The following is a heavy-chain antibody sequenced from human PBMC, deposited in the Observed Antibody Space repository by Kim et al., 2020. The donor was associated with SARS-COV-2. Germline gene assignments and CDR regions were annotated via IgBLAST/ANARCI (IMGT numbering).Heavy chain of an antibody. CDR2: FDPEDGET. CDR3: ATGPPLQFGWFDL. D-gene: IGHD3-10*01. J-gene: IGHJ5*02. V-gene: IGHV1-24*01. CDR1: GYTLTELS. Sequence: ASVKVSCKVSGYTLTELSMHWVRQAPGKGLEWMGGFDPEDGETIYAQKFQGRVTMTEETSTDTAYMELCSLRSEDTAVYYCATGPPLQFGWFDLWGQGTLVSVSS.